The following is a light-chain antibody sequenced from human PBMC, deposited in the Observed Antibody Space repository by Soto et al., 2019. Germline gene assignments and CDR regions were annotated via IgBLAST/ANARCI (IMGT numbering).Light chain of an antibody. CDR3: SSYTSRITYV. J-gene: IGLJ1*01. CDR2: EVT. Sequence: QSVLTQPASVSGSPGQSITISCTGTSSDVGGYNYVSWYQQHPGKAPKLMIYEVTNRPSGVSNRFSGSKSGNTASLTISGLQADDEADYYCSSYTSRITYVFGTGTKVTVL. CDR1: SSDVGGYNY. V-gene: IGLV2-14*01.